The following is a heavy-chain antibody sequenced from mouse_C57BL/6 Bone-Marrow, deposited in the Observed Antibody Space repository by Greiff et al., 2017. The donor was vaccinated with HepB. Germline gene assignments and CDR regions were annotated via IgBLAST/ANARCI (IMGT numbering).Heavy chain of an antibody. CDR3: ARSSGFDY. V-gene: IGHV1-52*01. CDR2: IDPSDSET. J-gene: IGHJ2*01. Sequence: QVHVKQPGAELVRPGSSVKLSCKASGYTFTSYWMHWVKQRPIQGLEWIGNIDPSDSETHYNQKFKDKATLTVDKSSSTAYMQLSSLTSEDSAVYYCARSSGFDYWGQGTTLTVSS. D-gene: IGHD1-1*01. CDR1: GYTFTSYW.